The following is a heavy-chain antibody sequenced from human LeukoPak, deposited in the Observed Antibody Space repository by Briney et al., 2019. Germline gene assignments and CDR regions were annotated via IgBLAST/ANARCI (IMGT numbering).Heavy chain of an antibody. CDR2: IYYSGST. V-gene: IGHV4-61*05. CDR3: ARGGNWFDP. Sequence: SETLSLTCTVSGGSISSSSYYWAWIRQPPGKGLGWIGYIYYSGSTNYNPSLKSRVTISVDTSKNQFSLKLSSVTAADTAVYYCARGGNWFDPWGQGTLVTVSS. J-gene: IGHJ5*02. D-gene: IGHD3-16*01. CDR1: GGSISSSSYY.